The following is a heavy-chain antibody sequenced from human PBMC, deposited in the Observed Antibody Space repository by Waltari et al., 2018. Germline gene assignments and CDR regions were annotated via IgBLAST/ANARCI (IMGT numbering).Heavy chain of an antibody. J-gene: IGHJ4*02. CDR3: ARGEITFGGVKSPCLDY. Sequence: QVQLVQSGAEVKKPGSSVKVSCKASGGTFSSYAISWVRQAPGQGLEWMGGIIPIFGTANYAQKCQGRVTITADESTSTAYMGLSSLRSEDTAVYYCARGEITFGGVKSPCLDYWGQGTLVTVSS. V-gene: IGHV1-69*01. D-gene: IGHD3-16*01. CDR1: GGTFSSYA. CDR2: IIPIFGTA.